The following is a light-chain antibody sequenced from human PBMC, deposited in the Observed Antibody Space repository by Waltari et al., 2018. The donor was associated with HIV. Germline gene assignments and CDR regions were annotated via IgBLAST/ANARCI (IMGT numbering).Light chain of an antibody. CDR3: QQYNNWPPWT. V-gene: IGKV3-15*01. CDR2: SAS. CDR1: QSVSIN. J-gene: IGKJ1*01. Sequence: ELVMTQSPATLSVSPGERATLSCRASQSVSINLAWYQQKPGQAPRLLIYSASTRATGIPARFSGSGSGTEFTLTISSLQSEDFAVYYCQQYNNWPPWTFGQGTKVEI.